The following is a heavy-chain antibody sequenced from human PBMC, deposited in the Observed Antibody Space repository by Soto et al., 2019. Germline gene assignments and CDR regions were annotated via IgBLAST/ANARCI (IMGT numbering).Heavy chain of an antibody. J-gene: IGHJ4*02. V-gene: IGHV4-59*01. Sequence: YDGGVTWKPTGKGLEWIAYINYSGSTNYNPSLKSRVTISVDISKNQFSLKLSSVTAADTAVYYCARDRCCSGGTCNPFLLDYWGQGILVSVSS. CDR2: INYSGST. D-gene: IGHD2-15*01. CDR3: ARDRCCSGGTCNPFLLDY. CDR1: YD.